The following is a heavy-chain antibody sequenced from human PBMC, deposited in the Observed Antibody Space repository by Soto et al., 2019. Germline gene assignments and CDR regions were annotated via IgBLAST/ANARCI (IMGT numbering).Heavy chain of an antibody. V-gene: IGHV1-46*01. CDR3: ARDLAAAAY. CDR2: INPLPTSGST. D-gene: IGHD6-13*01. CDR1: GYIFTNYY. J-gene: IGHJ4*01. Sequence: QVQLVQSGAEVKKPGASVKVSCKASGYIFTNYYIHWVRQAPGQGLEWMAIINPLPTSGSTNYAQEFKGRVTVTRDTSTSTGYMELNSLRSDDTPIYYCARDLAAAAYWGHGTLVTVSS.